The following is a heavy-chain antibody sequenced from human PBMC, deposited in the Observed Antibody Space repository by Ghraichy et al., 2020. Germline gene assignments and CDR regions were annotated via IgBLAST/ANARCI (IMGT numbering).Heavy chain of an antibody. CDR2: ISSNSDYI. CDR1: GFTLSSCS. J-gene: IGHJ6*02. D-gene: IGHD6-6*01. V-gene: IGHV3-21*06. CDR3: ARDKRGVAARPYGMDF. Sequence: GESLNISCAASGFTLSSCSINWVRQAPGKGLEWVSSISSNSDYIYYADSVKGRFTISKDNAKNSLYLQMNSVRAEDTAMYYCARDKRGVAARPYGMDFWGQGTTVTVSS.